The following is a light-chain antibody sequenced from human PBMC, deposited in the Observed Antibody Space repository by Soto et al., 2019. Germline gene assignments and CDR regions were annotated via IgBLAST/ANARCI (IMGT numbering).Light chain of an antibody. CDR3: QQYNKWWT. J-gene: IGKJ1*01. CDR2: TVS. Sequence: EIVMTQSPATLSVSPGERATRSCRASETVNSNLAWYQQKPGQAPRLLIYTVSTRATGIPARFSGSGSGTEFTLTISSLQSEDFGVYYCQQYNKWWTFGQGTKADIK. V-gene: IGKV3-15*01. CDR1: ETVNSN.